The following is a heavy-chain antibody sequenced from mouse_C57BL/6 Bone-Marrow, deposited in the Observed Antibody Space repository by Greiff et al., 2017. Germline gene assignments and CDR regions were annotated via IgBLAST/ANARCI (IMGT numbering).Heavy chain of an antibody. CDR1: GFTFSSYA. D-gene: IGHD2-4*01. CDR3: ARVRLRRDFDY. Sequence: DVMLVESGGGLVKPGGSLKLSCAASGFTFSSYAMSWVRQTPEKRLEWVATISDGGSYTYYPDNVKGRFTISRDNAKNNLYVQMSHLKSEDTAMYYCARVRLRRDFDYWGQGTTLTVSS. J-gene: IGHJ2*01. CDR2: ISDGGSYT. V-gene: IGHV5-4*03.